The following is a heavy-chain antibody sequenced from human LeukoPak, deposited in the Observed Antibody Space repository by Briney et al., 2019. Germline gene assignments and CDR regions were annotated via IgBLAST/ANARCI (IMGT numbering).Heavy chain of an antibody. CDR3: ARIITMIRGERSGYFAS. Sequence: SETLSLTCAVSGYGISSDYYWGWIRQPPGKGLEWMASIYHSGSTYYNPSLKDRVTISVDTSKSQLSLELISVTAADTAVYYCARIITMIRGERSGYFASWGQGPLFTVSS. CDR1: GYGISSDYY. CDR2: IYHSGST. J-gene: IGHJ4*02. D-gene: IGHD3-10*01. V-gene: IGHV4-38-2*01.